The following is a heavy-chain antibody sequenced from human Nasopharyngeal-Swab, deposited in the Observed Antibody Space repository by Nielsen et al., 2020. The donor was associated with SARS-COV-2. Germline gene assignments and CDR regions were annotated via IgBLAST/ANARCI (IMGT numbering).Heavy chain of an antibody. D-gene: IGHD3-10*01. V-gene: IGHV3-23*01. CDR2: ISASGGST. Sequence: VRQAPGKGLEWVSAISASGGSTYYADSVKGRFTISRDNSKNTLYLQMNSLRAEDTAVYYCARDLGITMVRGVTRDNWFDPWGQGTLVTVSS. J-gene: IGHJ5*02. CDR3: ARDLGITMVRGVTRDNWFDP.